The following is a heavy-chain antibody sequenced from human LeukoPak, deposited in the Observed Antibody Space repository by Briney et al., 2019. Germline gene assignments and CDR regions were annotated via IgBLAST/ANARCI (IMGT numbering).Heavy chain of an antibody. J-gene: IGHJ5*02. Sequence: PSETLSLTCTVSGGSISSGNFYWSWIRQPPGKGLEWIGYIFYLGSTYYNLSPKSRVTMSVDTSKNQFSLKLRSVTAADTAVYYCARKYPDHWFDPWGQGTLVTVSS. CDR2: IFYLGST. V-gene: IGHV4-30-4*01. CDR3: ARKYPDHWFDP. CDR1: GGSISSGNFY. D-gene: IGHD6-6*01.